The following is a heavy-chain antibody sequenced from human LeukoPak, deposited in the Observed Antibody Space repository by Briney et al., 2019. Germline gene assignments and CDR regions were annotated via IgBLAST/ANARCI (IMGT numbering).Heavy chain of an antibody. V-gene: IGHV1-2*02. J-gene: IGHJ4*02. Sequence: ASVNVSCKASGYTFTGYYMHWVRQAPGQGLEWMGWINPNSGGTNYAQKFQGRVTMTRDTSISTAYMELSRLRSDDTAVYYCAGPAAASGPYYFDYWGQGTLVTVSS. CDR2: INPNSGGT. CDR3: AGPAAASGPYYFDY. CDR1: GYTFTGYY. D-gene: IGHD2-2*01.